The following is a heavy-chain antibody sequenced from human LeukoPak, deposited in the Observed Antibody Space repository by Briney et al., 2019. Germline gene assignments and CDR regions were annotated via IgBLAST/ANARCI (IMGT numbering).Heavy chain of an antibody. CDR2: IRPDGSDT. CDR1: GFTFTTHW. CDR3: ARGKYGGYFIDY. Sequence: PGGSLRLSCGASGFTFTTHWIPWVRQAPGKGLVWVSRIRPDGSDTNYADSVKGRFTISRDNAKNTVYLQMNGLRAEDTAVYYCARGKYGGYFIDYWGQGTLVTVSS. D-gene: IGHD5-12*01. V-gene: IGHV3-74*01. J-gene: IGHJ4*02.